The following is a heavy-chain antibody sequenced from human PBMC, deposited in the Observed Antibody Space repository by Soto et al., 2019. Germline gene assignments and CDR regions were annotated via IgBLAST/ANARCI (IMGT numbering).Heavy chain of an antibody. J-gene: IGHJ4*02. D-gene: IGHD3-3*01. CDR1: GYVFTTYG. CDR3: ARGAHGSGYAVY. Sequence: ASVKVSCKTSGYVFTTYGVNWVRQAPGQGLEWMGWISGYNGNTNYPQKFQGRVTMTTDTSRSTAYMELRSLTLEDTAVYYCARGAHGSGYAVYWGQGTLVTVSS. V-gene: IGHV1-18*01. CDR2: ISGYNGNT.